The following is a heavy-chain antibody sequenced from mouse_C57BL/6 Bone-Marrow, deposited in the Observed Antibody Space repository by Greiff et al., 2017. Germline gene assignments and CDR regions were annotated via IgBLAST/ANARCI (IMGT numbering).Heavy chain of an antibody. CDR3: ARRKVGPFDY. V-gene: IGHV1-52*01. CDR1: GYTFTSYW. CDR2: IDPSDSET. D-gene: IGHD1-1*02. J-gene: IGHJ2*01. Sequence: QVQLQQPGAELVRPGSSVKLSCKASGYTFTSYWMHWVKQRPIQGLEWIGNIDPSDSETHYNQKFKDKATLTVDKSSSTAYMQLGSLTSEDSAVYYCARRKVGPFDYWGQGTTLTVSS.